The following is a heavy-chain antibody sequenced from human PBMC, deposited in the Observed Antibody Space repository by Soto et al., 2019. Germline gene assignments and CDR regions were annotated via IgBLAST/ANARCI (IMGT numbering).Heavy chain of an antibody. CDR1: GFSLTTSGVG. J-gene: IGHJ5*02. CDR2: IYWDNDR. CDR3: AYRVNDNSYWDVGWFDP. Sequence: QITLKESGPTLLEPTQTLTLTCSFSGFSLTTSGVGVGWLRQAPGKALECLGIIYWDNDRRYNPALKSRLTITKDTSSNQVVLTMTYMEPVDTAMYFCAYRVNDNSYWDVGWFDPWGQGTLVTVS. D-gene: IGHD1-20*01. V-gene: IGHV2-5*02.